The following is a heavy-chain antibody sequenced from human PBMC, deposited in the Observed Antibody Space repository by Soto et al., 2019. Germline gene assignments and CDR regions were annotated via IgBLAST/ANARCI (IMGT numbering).Heavy chain of an antibody. CDR2: INSDGSYT. V-gene: IGHV3-74*01. Sequence: PGGSLRLSCVASGFIFSNCWMYWVRQAPGMGLVWVSHINSDGSYTTYADSVKGRFTISRDNAKNTLYLQMNSLRAEDTAVYYCAKLGRSYYYDSSGSGMDVWGQGTTVTVSS. CDR1: GFIFSNCW. CDR3: AKLGRSYYYDSSGSGMDV. J-gene: IGHJ6*02. D-gene: IGHD3-22*01.